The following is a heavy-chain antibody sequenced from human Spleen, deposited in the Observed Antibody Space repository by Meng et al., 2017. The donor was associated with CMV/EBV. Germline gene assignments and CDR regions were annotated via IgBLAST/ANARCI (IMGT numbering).Heavy chain of an antibody. CDR3: ARDLIFGVVTLDY. J-gene: IGHJ4*02. D-gene: IGHD3-3*01. CDR1: GYTFTDCN. Sequence: CRTSGYTFTDCNWHRVRQAPGQGPEWIGWINPSMTSTKYAQKYQGGVTMTRETYSCTAYMELSRLRSDDTAVYFCARDLIFGVVTLDYWGQGTLVTVSS. V-gene: IGHV1-2*02. CDR2: INPSMTST.